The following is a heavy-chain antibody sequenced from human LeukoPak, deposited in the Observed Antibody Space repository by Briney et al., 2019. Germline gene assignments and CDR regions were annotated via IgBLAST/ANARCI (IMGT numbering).Heavy chain of an antibody. CDR2: IRSKAYGGTT. D-gene: IGHD2-21*02. V-gene: IGHV3-49*03. CDR3: TRDTRGNIVVVTAPHRYWYFDL. Sequence: GGSLRLSCTASGFTFGDYAMSWFRQAPGKGLEWVGFIRSKAYGGTTEYAASVKGRFTISRDDSKSIAYLQMNSLKTEDTAVYYCTRDTRGNIVVVTAPHRYWYFDLWGRGTLVTVSS. CDR1: GFTFGDYA. J-gene: IGHJ2*01.